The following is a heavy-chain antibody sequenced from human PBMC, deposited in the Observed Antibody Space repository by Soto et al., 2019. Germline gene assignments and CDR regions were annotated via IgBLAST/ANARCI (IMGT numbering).Heavy chain of an antibody. V-gene: IGHV1-18*01. J-gene: IGHJ4*01. Sequence: ASVKVSCKASGCTFNTYAITWVRQAPGQGLEWMGWISGYNGNTNYAQTLQGRGTMTTDTSTSTAYLELRSLRSDDTAVYYCARTVEYDSIPYYYADFWGQGTLVTVSS. CDR2: ISGYNGNT. D-gene: IGHD2-21*01. CDR1: GCTFNTYA. CDR3: ARTVEYDSIPYYYADF.